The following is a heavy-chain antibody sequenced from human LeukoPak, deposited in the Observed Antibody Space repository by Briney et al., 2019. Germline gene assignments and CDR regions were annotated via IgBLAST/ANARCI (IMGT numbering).Heavy chain of an antibody. CDR2: INSDGSST. J-gene: IGHJ4*02. V-gene: IGHV3-74*01. D-gene: IGHD3-10*01. CDR1: GFTFSSYW. CDR3: GRDRVPRGADY. Sequence: GGSLRLSCAASGFTFSSYWMHWVRQAPGKGLVGVARINSDGSSTSYADSVKGRFTISRDNAKNTLYLQMNSLRADDTAVYYCGRDRVPRGADYWGQGPLVTVSS.